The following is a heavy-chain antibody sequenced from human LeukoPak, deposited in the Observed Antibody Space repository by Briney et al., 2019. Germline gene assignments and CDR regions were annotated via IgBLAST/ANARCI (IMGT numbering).Heavy chain of an antibody. CDR3: ARVSSSGWSRIFDY. J-gene: IGHJ4*02. V-gene: IGHV3-53*01. CDR1: GFTVSSNY. CDR2: IYSGGST. Sequence: GGSLRLSCAASGFTVSSNYMSWVRQAPGKGLEWVSVIYSGGSTYYADSVKGRFTISRDNSKNTLYLQMNSLRAEDTAVYYCARVSSSGWSRIFDYWGQGTLVTVSS. D-gene: IGHD6-19*01.